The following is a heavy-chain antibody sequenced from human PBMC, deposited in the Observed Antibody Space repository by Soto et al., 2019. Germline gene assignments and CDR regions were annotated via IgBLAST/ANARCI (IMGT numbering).Heavy chain of an antibody. CDR3: AKPPLTPLVGAVPSWIDY. Sequence: GGSLRLSCAASGFTFSSYAMSWVRQAPGKGLEWVSAISGSGGSTYYADSVKGRFTISRDNSKNTLYLQMNSLRAEDTAVYYCAKPPLTPLVGAVPSWIDYWGQGTLVTVSS. V-gene: IGHV3-23*01. CDR1: GFTFSSYA. J-gene: IGHJ4*02. D-gene: IGHD1-26*01. CDR2: ISGSGGST.